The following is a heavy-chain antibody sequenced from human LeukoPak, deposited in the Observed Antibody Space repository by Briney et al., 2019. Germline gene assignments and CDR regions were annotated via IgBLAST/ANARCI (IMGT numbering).Heavy chain of an antibody. J-gene: IGHJ4*02. D-gene: IGHD2-2*01. CDR3: ARDPSIVVVPAAIDY. CDR1: GYTFTGYY. V-gene: IGHV1-2*02. Sequence: GASVKVSCKASGYTFTGYYMHWVRQAPGQGLEWMGWINPNSGGTNYAQKFQGRVTMTRDTSISTAYMELSRLRSGDTAVYYCARDPSIVVVPAAIDYWGQGTLVTVSS. CDR2: INPNSGGT.